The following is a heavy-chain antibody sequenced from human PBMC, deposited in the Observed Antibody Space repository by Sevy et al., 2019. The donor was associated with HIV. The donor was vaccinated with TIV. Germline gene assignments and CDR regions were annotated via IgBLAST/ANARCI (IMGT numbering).Heavy chain of an antibody. CDR1: GYTFTGYY. V-gene: IGHV1-2*02. J-gene: IGHJ5*02. CDR2: INPNSGGT. CDR3: ARVAGHFGFDP. Sequence: ASVKVSCKASGYTFTGYYMHWVRQAPGQGLEWMGWINPNSGGTNYAQTFQGRVTMTRDTSISTAYMELSRLRSDDTAVYYCARVAGHFGFDPWGQGTLVTVSS.